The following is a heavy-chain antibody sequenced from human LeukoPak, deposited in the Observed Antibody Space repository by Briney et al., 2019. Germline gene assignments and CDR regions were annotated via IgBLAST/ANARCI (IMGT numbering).Heavy chain of an antibody. J-gene: IGHJ4*02. CDR2: VSGSGSST. CDR3: AKDLKGYSNGCVDY. CDR1: GFTFSSYA. D-gene: IGHD6-19*01. Sequence: GGSLRLSCAASGFTFSSYAMSWVRQAPGKGLDWVSDVSGSGSSTYYADSVKGRFTISRDNSKNTLYLQMNSLRVEDTAVYYCAKDLKGYSNGCVDYWGQGTLVTVSS. V-gene: IGHV3-23*01.